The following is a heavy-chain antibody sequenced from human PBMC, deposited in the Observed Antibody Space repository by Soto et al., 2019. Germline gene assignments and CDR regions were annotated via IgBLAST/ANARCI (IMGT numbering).Heavy chain of an antibody. Sequence: SETLSLTCTVSGGSFNSADYYWNWIRQSPGKGLEWIGYIYYSGNTYYSPSLKSRVSMSIDTSKNQFSLKLNSVTAADTAVYFCARAPKNLLVVTVGYFDYWGQGTLVTVSS. CDR2: IYYSGNT. V-gene: IGHV4-30-4*01. CDR1: GGSFNSADYY. CDR3: ARAPKNLLVVTVGYFDY. J-gene: IGHJ4*02. D-gene: IGHD2-21*02.